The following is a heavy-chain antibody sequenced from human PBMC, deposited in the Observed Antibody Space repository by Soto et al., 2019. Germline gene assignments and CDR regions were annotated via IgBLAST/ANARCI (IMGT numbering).Heavy chain of an antibody. CDR2: IWYDGSNK. J-gene: IGHJ6*03. CDR3: ARDYGYCSSTSCYEGYYYYYMDV. CDR1: GFTFSSYG. D-gene: IGHD2-2*01. Sequence: GGSLRLSCAASGFTFSSYGMHWVRQAPGKGLEWVAVIWYDGSNKYYADSVKGRFTISRDNSKNTLYLQMNSLRAEDTAVYYCARDYGYCSSTSCYEGYYYYYMDVWGKGTTVTVSS. V-gene: IGHV3-33*01.